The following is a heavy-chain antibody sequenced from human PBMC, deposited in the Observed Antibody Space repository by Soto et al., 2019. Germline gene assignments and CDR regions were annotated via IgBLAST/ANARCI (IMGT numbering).Heavy chain of an antibody. Sequence: PSETLSLTCAVYGGSFSGYYWSWIRQPPGKGLEWIGEINHSGSTNYNPSLKSRVTISVDTSKNQFSLKLSSVTAADTAVYYCARGSWGILTGPYPRNPYFDYWGQGTLVTVSS. D-gene: IGHD3-9*01. CDR3: ARGSWGILTGPYPRNPYFDY. CDR1: GGSFSGYY. J-gene: IGHJ4*02. V-gene: IGHV4-34*01. CDR2: INHSGST.